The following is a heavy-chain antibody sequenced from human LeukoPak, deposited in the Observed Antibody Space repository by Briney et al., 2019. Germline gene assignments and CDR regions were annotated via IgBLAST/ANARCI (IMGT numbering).Heavy chain of an antibody. CDR3: ARGFPLWELLLSAFDI. J-gene: IGHJ3*02. CDR2: PNSGGT. Sequence: PNSGGTNYAQKFQGRVTMPRDTSISTDYMELSRLRSDDTGVYYCARGFPLWELLLSAFDIWGQGTMVTVSS. V-gene: IGHV1-2*02. D-gene: IGHD1-26*01.